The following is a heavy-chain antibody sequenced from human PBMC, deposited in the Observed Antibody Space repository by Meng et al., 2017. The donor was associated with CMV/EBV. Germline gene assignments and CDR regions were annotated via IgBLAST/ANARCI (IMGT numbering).Heavy chain of an antibody. J-gene: IGHJ6*02. CDR1: GGTFSSYA. CDR3: ASILGSLGGGGNYADYYYGMDV. V-gene: IGHV1-69*05. D-gene: IGHD1-7*01. CDR2: IIPIFGTA. Sequence: SVKVSCKASGGTFSSYAISWVRQAPGQGLEWMGGIIPIFGTANYAQKFQGRVTITTDESTSTAYMELSSLRSEDRAVYYCASILGSLGGGGNYADYYYGMDVWGQGTTVTVSS.